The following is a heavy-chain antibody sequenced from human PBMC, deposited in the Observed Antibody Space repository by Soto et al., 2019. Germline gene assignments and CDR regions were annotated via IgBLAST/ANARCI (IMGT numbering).Heavy chain of an antibody. CDR1: GYTFTTYY. V-gene: IGHV1-46*01. D-gene: IGHD6-25*01. CDR2: IDPSGGRT. CDR3: ARNKASGLDI. Sequence: QVQLVQSGAEVKEPGASVKVSCKASGYTFTTYYIHWVRQAPGQGLEWMGFIDPSGGRTTYSRKFQGRVTVTRDTSKSTVYVELSSLRSEDTAVYYCARNKASGLDIWGHGTMVTV. J-gene: IGHJ3*02.